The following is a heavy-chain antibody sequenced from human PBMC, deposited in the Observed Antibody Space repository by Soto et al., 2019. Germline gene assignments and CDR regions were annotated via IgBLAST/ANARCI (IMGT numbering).Heavy chain of an antibody. CDR2: IYSGGST. D-gene: IGHD4-4*01. CDR1: GFTVSSNY. CDR3: AGGPSHSHMTTVTLGGYYYGMDV. Sequence: GGSLRLSCAASGFTVSSNYMSWVRQAPGKGLEWVSVIYSGGSTYYADSVKGRFTISRDNSKNTLYLQMNSLRAEDTAVYYCAGGPSHSHMTTVTLGGYYYGMDVWGQGTTVTVSS. V-gene: IGHV3-53*01. J-gene: IGHJ6*02.